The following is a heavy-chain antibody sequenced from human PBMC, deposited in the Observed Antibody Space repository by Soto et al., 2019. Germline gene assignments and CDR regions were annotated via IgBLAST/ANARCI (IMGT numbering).Heavy chain of an antibody. CDR3: AREPTYHYYYSSGPDAFDI. J-gene: IGHJ3*02. Sequence: PSETLSLTCTVSGGSISSGGYYWSWIRQHPGKGLEWIGYIYYSGSTYYNPSLKSRVTISVGTSKNQFSLKLSSVTAADTAVYYCAREPTYHYYYSSGPDAFDIWGQGSMVTVSS. CDR1: GGSISSGGYY. D-gene: IGHD3-22*01. CDR2: IYYSGST. V-gene: IGHV4-31*03.